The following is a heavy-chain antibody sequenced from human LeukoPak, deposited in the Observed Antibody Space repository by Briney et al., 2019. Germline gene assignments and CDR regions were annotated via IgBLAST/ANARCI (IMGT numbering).Heavy chain of an antibody. CDR2: IYYSGST. V-gene: IGHV4-59*05. CDR3: ARSSGYSSSGGLNWFDT. D-gene: IGHD6-13*01. Sequence: PSETLSLTCTVSGGSISSYYWNWIRQPPGKGLEWIGSIYYSGSTYYNPSLKSRVTISVDTSKNQFSLKLSSVTAADTAVYYCARSSGYSSSGGLNWFDTWGQGTLVTVSS. J-gene: IGHJ5*02. CDR1: GGSISSYY.